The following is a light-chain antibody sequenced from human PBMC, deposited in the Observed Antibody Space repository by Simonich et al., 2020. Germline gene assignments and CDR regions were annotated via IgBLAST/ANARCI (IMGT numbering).Light chain of an antibody. J-gene: IGKJ2*01. CDR2: GAS. V-gene: IGKV3-15*01. CDR1: QSVSSN. CDR3: QQYNNWPPYT. Sequence: EIVMTQSPATLSVSPGERAPLSCRASQSVSSNLAWYQQKPGQAPRLLIYGASTRATGIPARCRGSGSGTEFTLTISSMQSEDFAVYYCQQYNNWPPYTFGQGTKLEIK.